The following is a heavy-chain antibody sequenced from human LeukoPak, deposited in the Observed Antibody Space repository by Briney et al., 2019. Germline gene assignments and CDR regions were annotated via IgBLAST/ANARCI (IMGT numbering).Heavy chain of an antibody. J-gene: IGHJ4*02. CDR2: ISSSSSTI. D-gene: IGHD3-3*01. CDR1: GFTFSSYS. CDR3: ARDERYDFWSGYYRD. V-gene: IGHV3-48*01. Sequence: GESLRLSCAASGFTFSSYSMNWVRQAPGKGLKWVSYISSSSSTIHCADSVKGRFTISRDNAKNSLYLQMNSLRAEDTAVYYCARDERYDFWSGYYRDWGQGTLVTVSS.